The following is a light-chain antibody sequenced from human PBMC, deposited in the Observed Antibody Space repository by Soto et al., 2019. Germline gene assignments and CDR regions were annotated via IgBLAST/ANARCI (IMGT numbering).Light chain of an antibody. Sequence: DIQMTQSPSSLSTSVGDRVTITFRAIHGISNYLAWYQQTPGKVPKLLIYGASTLQSGVPSRFSASGSGTDFTLTISSLQPEDVATYYCQKYNSAPLTFGQGTRLEIK. J-gene: IGKJ5*01. CDR2: GAS. CDR1: HGISNY. CDR3: QKYNSAPLT. V-gene: IGKV1-27*01.